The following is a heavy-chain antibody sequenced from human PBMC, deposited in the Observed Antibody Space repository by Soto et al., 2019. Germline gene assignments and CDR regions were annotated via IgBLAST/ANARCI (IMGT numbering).Heavy chain of an antibody. CDR3: ARYNLGASTRVQAFDI. Sequence: ASGPTLVNPTQTLTLTCTFSGFSLSTSGVGVGWIRQPPGKALEWLALIYWNDDKRYSPSLKSRLTITKDTSKNQVVLTMTNMDPVDTATYYCARYNLGASTRVQAFDIWGQGTMVTVSS. D-gene: IGHD1-26*01. J-gene: IGHJ3*02. CDR1: GFSLSTSGVG. CDR2: IYWNDDK. V-gene: IGHV2-5*01.